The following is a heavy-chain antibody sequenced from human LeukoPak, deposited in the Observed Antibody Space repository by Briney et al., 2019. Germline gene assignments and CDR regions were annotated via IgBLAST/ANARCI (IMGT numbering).Heavy chain of an antibody. J-gene: IGHJ4*02. CDR2: TSGSRAIT. CDR1: GCTFSSYA. CDR3: AKSRGYSYATTFDY. Sequence: PGGALRLSCAASGCTFSSYAMSWVRQAPGKGREWVSGTSGSRAITYYAHSVKGRFTISRHNSRNTLYLQMNSLRAEDTAVYYCAKSRGYSYATTFDYWGQGTLVTVSS. D-gene: IGHD5-18*01. V-gene: IGHV3-23*01.